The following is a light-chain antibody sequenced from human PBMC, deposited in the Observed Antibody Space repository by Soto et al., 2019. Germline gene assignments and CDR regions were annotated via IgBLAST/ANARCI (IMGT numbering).Light chain of an antibody. Sequence: QSVLTQAPSASGTPGQRVTISCSGSSSNIGTNTVNWYQQLPGTAPKLLIYSNNQRPSGVPDRFSGSKSGTSASLAISGPQSEDEADYYCAAWDDSLNEVFGTGTKV. J-gene: IGLJ1*01. CDR2: SNN. CDR1: SSNIGTNT. V-gene: IGLV1-44*01. CDR3: AAWDDSLNEV.